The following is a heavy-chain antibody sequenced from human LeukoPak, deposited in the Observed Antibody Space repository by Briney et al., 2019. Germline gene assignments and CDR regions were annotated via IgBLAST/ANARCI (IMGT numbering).Heavy chain of an antibody. CDR2: IYYSGST. V-gene: IGHV4-59*01. D-gene: IGHD1-26*01. CDR1: GGSISSYY. J-gene: IGHJ4*02. Sequence: SETLSLTCTVSGGSISSYYWSWIRQPPGKGLEWIGYIYYSGSTNYNPSLKSRVTISVDTSKNQFSLKLSSVTAADTAVHYCARVGVGATWYFDYWGQGTLVTVSS. CDR3: ARVGVGATWYFDY.